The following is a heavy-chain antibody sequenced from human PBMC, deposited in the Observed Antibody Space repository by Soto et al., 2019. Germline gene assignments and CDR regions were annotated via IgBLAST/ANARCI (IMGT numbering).Heavy chain of an antibody. J-gene: IGHJ5*02. CDR2: IYYSGST. CDR1: GGSVSSGSYY. Sequence: SETLSLTCTVSGGSVSSGSYYWSWIRQPPGEGLEWIGYIYYSGSTNYNPSPKSRVTISVDTSKNQFSLKVSSVTAADTAVYYCARGPALEYSYGYEDWFDPWGQGTLVTVSS. D-gene: IGHD5-18*01. CDR3: ARGPALEYSYGYEDWFDP. V-gene: IGHV4-61*01.